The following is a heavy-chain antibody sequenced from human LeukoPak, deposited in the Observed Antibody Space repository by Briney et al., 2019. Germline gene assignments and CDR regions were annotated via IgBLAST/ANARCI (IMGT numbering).Heavy chain of an antibody. CDR1: GDSVSSNRAA. CDR2: TYYRSKWYT. Sequence: SQTLSLTCAISGDSVSSNRAAWYWIRQSPSRGLEWLGRTYYRSKWYTDYAVSLKSRITIDSDTSKNQLSPQLTSVTPEDTAVYYCAGAGYSSGRIQHWGQGTLVTVSS. J-gene: IGHJ1*01. V-gene: IGHV6-1*01. CDR3: AGAGYSSGRIQH. D-gene: IGHD6-19*01.